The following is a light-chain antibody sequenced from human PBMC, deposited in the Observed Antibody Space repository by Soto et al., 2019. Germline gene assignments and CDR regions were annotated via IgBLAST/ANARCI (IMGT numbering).Light chain of an antibody. Sequence: DIQVTQSPSTLSASVGDRVTITCRAIQNISSWLAWYQQKPGKVPKLLIYDASSLKSGFPSRFSGSGSGTEFTLTISSLQPDDFATYYCQQYNRYSRTFGQGTKVHIK. J-gene: IGKJ1*01. CDR2: DAS. V-gene: IGKV1-5*01. CDR1: QNISSW. CDR3: QQYNRYSRT.